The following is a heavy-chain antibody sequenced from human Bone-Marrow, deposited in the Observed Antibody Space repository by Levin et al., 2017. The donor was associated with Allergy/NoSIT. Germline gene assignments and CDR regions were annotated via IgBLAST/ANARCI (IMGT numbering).Heavy chain of an antibody. CDR2: IKSKIDGGTP. Sequence: GGSLRLSCEASGFIFSEAWMSWVRQAPGKGLEWVGRIKSKIDGGTPDYAAPVKGRFAILRDDSKNTIYLQMNRLKTEDTAVYYCTTEYYYDSSTYYFYIDYWGPGTLVTVSS. D-gene: IGHD3-22*01. CDR3: TTEYYYDSSTYYFYIDY. J-gene: IGHJ4*01. V-gene: IGHV3-15*01. CDR1: GFIFSEAW.